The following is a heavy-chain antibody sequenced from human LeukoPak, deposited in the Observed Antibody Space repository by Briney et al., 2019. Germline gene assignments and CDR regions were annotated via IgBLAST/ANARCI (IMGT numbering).Heavy chain of an antibody. V-gene: IGHV4-39*07. CDR3: ARGARYGDYFDY. CDR2: IYYSGST. Sequence: SETLSLTCTVSGGSISSSSYYWGWIRQPPGKGLEWIGSIYYSGSTYYNPSLKSRVTISVDTSKNQFSLKLSSVTAADTAVYYCARGARYGDYFDYWGQGTLVTVSS. J-gene: IGHJ4*02. D-gene: IGHD4-17*01. CDR1: GGSISSSSYY.